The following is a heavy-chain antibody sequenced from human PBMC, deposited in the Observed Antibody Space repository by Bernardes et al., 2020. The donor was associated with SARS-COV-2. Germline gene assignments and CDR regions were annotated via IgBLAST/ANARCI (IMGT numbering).Heavy chain of an antibody. Sequence: SETLSLTCSVSGGSISSGSYYWSWIRQPAGKGLDWIGHIYTSGSTNYNPSLKSRVTISVDTSKNQFSLKLSSVTAADTAVYNCARARYDYVWGSYRRPGDFDYWGQGTLVTVSS. J-gene: IGHJ4*02. D-gene: IGHD3-16*02. CDR3: ARARYDYVWGSYRRPGDFDY. V-gene: IGHV4-61*09. CDR2: IYTSGST. CDR1: GGSISSGSYY.